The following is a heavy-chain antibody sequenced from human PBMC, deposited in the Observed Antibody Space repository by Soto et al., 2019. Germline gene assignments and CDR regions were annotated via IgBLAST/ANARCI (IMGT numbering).Heavy chain of an antibody. CDR2: IYSSGGT. Sequence: QVQLQESGPGLVKPSQTLSLTCTVSGGSISRGGYYWSWLRQHPGKGLEWIGYIYSSGGTYYNPSLKSRVTISVDTSENQFSLRLISVTAADTAVYYCARKDSGYVEYMNVWGKGTTVTVSS. J-gene: IGHJ6*03. V-gene: IGHV4-31*03. D-gene: IGHD5-12*01. CDR1: GGSISRGGYY. CDR3: ARKDSGYVEYMNV.